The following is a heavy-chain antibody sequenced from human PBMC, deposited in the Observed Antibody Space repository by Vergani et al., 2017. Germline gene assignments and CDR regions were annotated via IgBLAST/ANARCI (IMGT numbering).Heavy chain of an antibody. Sequence: QVQLQESGPGLVKPSQTLSLTCTVSGGSISSGGYYWSWIRQHPGKGLEWIGYIYHSGSTYYNPSLKSRVTISVDRSKNQFSLKLSSVTAADTAVYYCAGSIGYSSSWYRGYMDVWGKGTTVTVSS. J-gene: IGHJ6*03. V-gene: IGHV4-31*09. CDR3: AGSIGYSSSWYRGYMDV. D-gene: IGHD6-13*01. CDR1: GGSISSGGYY. CDR2: IYHSGST.